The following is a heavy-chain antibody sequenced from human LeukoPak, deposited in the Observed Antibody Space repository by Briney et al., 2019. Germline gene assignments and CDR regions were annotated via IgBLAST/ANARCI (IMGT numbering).Heavy chain of an antibody. D-gene: IGHD3-3*01. CDR2: IKSKTDGGTT. CDR1: GFTFSDYV. Sequence: NPGKSLRLSCVASGFTFSDYVIHWVRQAPGKGLEWVGRIKSKTDGGTTDYAAPVKGRFTISRDDSKNTLYLQMNSLKTEDTAVYYCTTDRFLEWLFDYWGQGTLVTVSS. V-gene: IGHV3-15*07. CDR3: TTDRFLEWLFDY. J-gene: IGHJ4*02.